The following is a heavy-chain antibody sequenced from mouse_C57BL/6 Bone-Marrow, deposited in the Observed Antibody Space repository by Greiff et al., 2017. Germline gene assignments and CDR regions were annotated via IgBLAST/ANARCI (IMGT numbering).Heavy chain of an antibody. V-gene: IGHV1-80*01. CDR1: GYAFSSYW. CDR2: IYPGDGDT. J-gene: IGHJ1*03. Sequence: QVQLKESGAELVKPGASVKISCKASGYAFSSYWMNWVKQRPGKGLEWIGQIYPGDGDTNYNGKFKGKATLTADKSSSPAYMQLSSLTSEDSAVYFCARSSYYYGSSYWYFDVWGTGTTVTVSS. D-gene: IGHD1-1*01. CDR3: ARSSYYYGSSYWYFDV.